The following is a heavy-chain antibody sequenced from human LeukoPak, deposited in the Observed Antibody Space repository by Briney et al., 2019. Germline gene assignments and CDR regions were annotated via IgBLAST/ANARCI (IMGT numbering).Heavy chain of an antibody. D-gene: IGHD5-18*01. CDR1: GGSISSYY. CDR3: ARVMSGYSYGYPDY. V-gene: IGHV4-59*01. CDR2: IYYSGST. J-gene: IGHJ4*02. Sequence: PSETLSLTCTVSGGSISSYYWSWIRQPPGKGLEWIGYIYYSGSTNYNPSPKSRVTISVDTSKNQFSLKLSSVTAADTAVYYCARVMSGYSYGYPDYWGQGTLVTVSS.